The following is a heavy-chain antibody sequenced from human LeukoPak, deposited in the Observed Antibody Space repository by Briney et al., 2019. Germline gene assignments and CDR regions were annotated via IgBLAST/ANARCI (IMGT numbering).Heavy chain of an antibody. Sequence: GRSLRLSCAASGFTFSSYGMHWVRQAPGRGRVWVAVIWYDGSNKYYADSVKGRFTISRDNSKNTLYLQMNSLRAEDTAVYYCARDPEVRGVINYFDYWGQGTLVTVSS. V-gene: IGHV3-33*01. CDR3: ARDPEVRGVINYFDY. D-gene: IGHD3-10*01. CDR1: GFTFSSYG. CDR2: IWYDGSNK. J-gene: IGHJ4*02.